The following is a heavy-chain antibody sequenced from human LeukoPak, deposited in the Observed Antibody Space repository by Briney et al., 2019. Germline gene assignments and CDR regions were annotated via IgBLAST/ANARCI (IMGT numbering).Heavy chain of an antibody. V-gene: IGHV3-53*01. D-gene: IGHD1-26*01. CDR2: LYSSGTT. CDR1: GFTVSTGH. Sequence: GGSLRLSCAASGFTVSTGHMSWVRQAPGKGLEWVSVLYSSGTTSHADSVKGRFTISRDNSKNTVCLQMNSLRAEDTAVYYCARVWELSFDYWGQGTLVTVSS. J-gene: IGHJ4*02. CDR3: ARVWELSFDY.